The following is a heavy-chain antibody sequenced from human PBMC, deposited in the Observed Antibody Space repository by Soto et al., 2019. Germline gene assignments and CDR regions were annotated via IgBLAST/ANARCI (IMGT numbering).Heavy chain of an antibody. CDR1: GYTFTNYD. V-gene: IGHV1-8*01. CDR3: ARGRGWRDY. D-gene: IGHD2-15*01. J-gene: IGHJ4*02. CDR2: MDPKSGNT. Sequence: QVQLVQSGAEVKKPEASVKVSCKASGYTFTNYDINWVRQAPGQGLEWMGWMDPKSGNTDYAQKFQGRVTITRNTSISTAYLEVSSLSSEDTVVYYCARGRGWRDYWGQGTLVTVSS.